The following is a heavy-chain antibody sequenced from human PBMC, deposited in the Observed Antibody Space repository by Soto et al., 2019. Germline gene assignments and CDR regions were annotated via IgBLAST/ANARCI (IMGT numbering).Heavy chain of an antibody. CDR2: IYYSGST. D-gene: IGHD1-26*01. CDR3: ARVRATNYYYYYMDV. Sequence: SETLSLTCTVSGGSISSSSYYWGWIRQPPGKGLEWIGSIYYSGSTYYNPSLKSRVTISVDTSKNQFSLKLSSVTAADTAVYYCARVRATNYYYYYMDVWGKGTTVTVSS. J-gene: IGHJ6*03. V-gene: IGHV4-39*07. CDR1: GGSISSSSYY.